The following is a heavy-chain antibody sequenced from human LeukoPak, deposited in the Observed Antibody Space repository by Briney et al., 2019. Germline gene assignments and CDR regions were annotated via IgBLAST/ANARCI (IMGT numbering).Heavy chain of an antibody. J-gene: IGHJ3*02. CDR3: ARDYGPSTAWGAFDI. V-gene: IGHV3-30*02. D-gene: IGHD6-6*01. CDR2: IRYDGSNK. CDR1: GFTFSSYG. Sequence: PGGSLRLSCAASGFTFSSYGMHWVRQAPGKGLEWVAFIRYDGSNKYYADSVKGRFTISRDNSKNTLYLQINSLRAEDTAVYYCARDYGPSTAWGAFDIWAQGTRVTVSS.